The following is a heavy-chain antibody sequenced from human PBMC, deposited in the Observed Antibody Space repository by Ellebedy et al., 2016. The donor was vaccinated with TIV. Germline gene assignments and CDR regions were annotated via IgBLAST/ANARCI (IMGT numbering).Heavy chain of an antibody. CDR1: GFSFRSYW. CDR2: VNQDGSQK. D-gene: IGHD4-17*01. J-gene: IGHJ3*02. V-gene: IGHV3-7*01. CDR3: ASDGSYGDYLSPTHAFES. Sequence: GGSLRLSCAGSGFSFRSYWMSWVRQAPGKGLEWVANVNQDGSQKYHLDSVKGRFTISRDNGKNSLYLQMNSLRAEDTAMYYCASDGSYGDYLSPTHAFESWGQGTMVTVSS.